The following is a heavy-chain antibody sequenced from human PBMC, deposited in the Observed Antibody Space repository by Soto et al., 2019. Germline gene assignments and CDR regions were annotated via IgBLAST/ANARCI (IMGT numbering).Heavy chain of an antibody. D-gene: IGHD2-8*01. V-gene: IGHV5-10-1*01. CDR3: ATQRYCTNGVCSHYYYGMDV. Sequence: PGESLKISCKGSGYSFTSYLISWVRQMPGKGLEWMGRIDPSDSYTNYSPSFQGHVTISADKSISTAYLQWSSLKASDTAMYYCATQRYCTNGVCSHYYYGMDVWGQGTTVTVSS. CDR1: GYSFTSYL. J-gene: IGHJ6*02. CDR2: IDPSDSYT.